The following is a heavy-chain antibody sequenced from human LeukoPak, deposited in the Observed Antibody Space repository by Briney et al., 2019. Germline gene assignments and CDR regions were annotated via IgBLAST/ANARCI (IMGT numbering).Heavy chain of an antibody. V-gene: IGHV3-21*01. Sequence: GGSLRLSCAASGFSFSTYYMNWVRQAPGKGLEWVSPITSSSSYIYYADSVKGRFSISRDNANNSLYLQLNSLRAEDTAVYYCVSSTWANFDYWGQGTLVTVSS. CDR2: ITSSSSYI. D-gene: IGHD6-13*01. J-gene: IGHJ4*02. CDR1: GFSFSTYY. CDR3: VSSTWANFDY.